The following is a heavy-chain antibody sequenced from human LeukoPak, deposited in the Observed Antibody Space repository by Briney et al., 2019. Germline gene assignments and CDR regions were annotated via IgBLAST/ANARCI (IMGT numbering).Heavy chain of an antibody. V-gene: IGHV3-30*02. CDR1: GFTFRNYG. D-gene: IGHD3-9*01. CDR2: IWSDGNNR. Sequence: GGSLRLSCAASGFTFRNYGMHWVRQATGKGLEWVSFIWSDGNNRFYADSVRGRFTISRDNSKNTLYLQMNSLRAEDTAPYYCAKAAYILTGYYHFDYWGQGTLVTVSS. J-gene: IGHJ4*02. CDR3: AKAAYILTGYYHFDY.